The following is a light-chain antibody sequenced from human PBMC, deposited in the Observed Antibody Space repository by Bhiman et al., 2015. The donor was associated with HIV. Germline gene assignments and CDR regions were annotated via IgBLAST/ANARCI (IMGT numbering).Light chain of an antibody. CDR3: AAWDDSLVEVV. CDR2: RNN. CDR1: SSNIGNNY. V-gene: IGLV1-47*01. Sequence: QSVLTQPPSVSAAPGQKVTISCSGSSSNIGNNYVSWYQQLPGTAPKLLIYRNNQRPSGVPDRFSGSKSGTSASLAISGLQAEDEADYYCAAWDDSLVEVVFGGGTKLTV. J-gene: IGLJ2*01.